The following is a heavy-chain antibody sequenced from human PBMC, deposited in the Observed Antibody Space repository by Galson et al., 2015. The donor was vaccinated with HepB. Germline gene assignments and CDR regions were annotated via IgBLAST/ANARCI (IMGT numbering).Heavy chain of an antibody. CDR1: GSTFTSYD. D-gene: IGHD3-22*01. Sequence: SVKVSCKASGSTFTSYDINWVRQATGQGLEWMGWMDPNSGNTGYAQKFQGRVTMTRNTLINTAYMELSSLRSEDTAVYYCARGSRYYYDSGGYYSDFDYWGQGTLVTVSS. J-gene: IGHJ4*02. V-gene: IGHV1-8*01. CDR3: ARGSRYYYDSGGYYSDFDY. CDR2: MDPNSGNT.